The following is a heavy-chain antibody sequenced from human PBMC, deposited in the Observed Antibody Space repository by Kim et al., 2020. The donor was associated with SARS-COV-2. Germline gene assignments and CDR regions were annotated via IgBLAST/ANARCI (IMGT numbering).Heavy chain of an antibody. Sequence: QGRVTITADESTSTAYMELSSLRSEDTAVYYCARADTYYDILTGYSYFDYWGQGTLVTVSS. D-gene: IGHD3-9*01. J-gene: IGHJ4*02. CDR3: ARADTYYDILTGYSYFDY. V-gene: IGHV1-69*01.